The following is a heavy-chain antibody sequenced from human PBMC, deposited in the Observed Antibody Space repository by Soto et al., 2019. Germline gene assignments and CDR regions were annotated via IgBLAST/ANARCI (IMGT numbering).Heavy chain of an antibody. CDR3: ARVPRIAAAGILIERWFDP. J-gene: IGHJ5*02. V-gene: IGHV6-1*01. CDR1: GDSVSSNSAA. D-gene: IGHD6-13*01. CDR2: THYRSKWYN. Sequence: PSQTLSLTCAISGDSVSSNSAAWNWIRQSPSRGLEWLGRTHYRSKWYNDYAVSVKSRITINPDTSKNQFSLKLSSVTAADTAVYYCARVPRIAAAGILIERWFDPWGQGTLVTVSS.